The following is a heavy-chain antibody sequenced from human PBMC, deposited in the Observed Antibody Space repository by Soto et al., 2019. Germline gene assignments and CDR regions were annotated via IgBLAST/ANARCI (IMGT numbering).Heavy chain of an antibody. D-gene: IGHD2-2*01. CDR2: INPNSGGT. CDR1: GGAFSRYA. Sequence: ASVTVSWQASGGAFSRYAISCVRQAPGQGLEWMGWINPNSGGTNYAQKFQGWVTMTRDTSISTAYMELSRLRSDDTAVYYCARGCSSTSYYYYYYMDVWGKGTTVTVSS. J-gene: IGHJ6*03. V-gene: IGHV1-2*04. CDR3: ARGCSSTSYYYYYYMDV.